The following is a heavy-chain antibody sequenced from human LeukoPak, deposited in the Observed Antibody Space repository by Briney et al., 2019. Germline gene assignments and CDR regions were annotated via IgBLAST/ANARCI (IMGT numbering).Heavy chain of an antibody. CDR1: GFTFSSYA. Sequence: GGSLRLSCAASGFTFSSYAMSWVRQAPGKGLEWVSAISGSGGSTYYADSVKGRLTISRDNAKNTLYLQMNSLRAEDTAVYYCARDGYSFGHDFDYWGQGTLVTVSS. J-gene: IGHJ4*02. D-gene: IGHD5-18*01. CDR3: ARDGYSFGHDFDY. V-gene: IGHV3-23*01. CDR2: ISGSGGST.